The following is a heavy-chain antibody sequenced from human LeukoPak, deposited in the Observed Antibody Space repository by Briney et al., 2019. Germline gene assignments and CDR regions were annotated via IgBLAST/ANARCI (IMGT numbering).Heavy chain of an antibody. CDR1: GFTFSYYY. J-gene: IGHJ4*02. Sequence: PGGSLRLSCAASGFTFSYYYMSWIRQAPGKGLEWVSGISGSGGSTYYADAVGRFSISRDNPNNTLYLQLTSLRADDTAVYYCAKEGRGMGAATMDYWGQGTLVTVSS. V-gene: IGHV3-23*01. CDR3: AKEGRGMGAATMDY. CDR2: ISGSGGST. D-gene: IGHD1-26*01.